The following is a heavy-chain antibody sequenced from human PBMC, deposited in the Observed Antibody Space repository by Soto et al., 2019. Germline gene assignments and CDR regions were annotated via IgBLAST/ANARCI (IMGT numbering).Heavy chain of an antibody. CDR3: VKVLARGVGVPRFYFDS. D-gene: IGHD2-2*01. CDR2: IYADGTST. Sequence: DVQLVESGGGLVQPGGSLRLSCAASGFTFSNSWMHWVRQVSGKGLEWVSRIYADGTSTSYADSVKGRFTISRDNAKNTLYLHVNSLRAEDTAVYYCVKVLARGVGVPRFYFDSWGQGALVTVSS. J-gene: IGHJ4*02. CDR1: GFTFSNSW. V-gene: IGHV3-74*01.